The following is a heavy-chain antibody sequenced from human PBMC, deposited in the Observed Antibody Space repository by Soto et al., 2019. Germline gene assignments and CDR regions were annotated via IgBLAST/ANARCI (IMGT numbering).Heavy chain of an antibody. D-gene: IGHD1-1*01. CDR3: AREKGLNWTDDF. CDR2: MNPNSGNT. V-gene: IGHV1-8*01. Sequence: ASVKVSCKASGHTFTSYDINWVRQATGQGLEWMGWMNPNSGNTGYAQKFQGRVTMTRNTSISTAYMELSSLRSEDTAVYYCAREKGLNWTDDFWGQGTLVTVSS. J-gene: IGHJ4*02. CDR1: GHTFTSYD.